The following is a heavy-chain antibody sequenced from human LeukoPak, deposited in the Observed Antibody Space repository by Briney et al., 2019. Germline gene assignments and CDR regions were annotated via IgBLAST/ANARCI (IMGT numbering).Heavy chain of an antibody. D-gene: IGHD5-24*01. CDR3: ARDADGYED. J-gene: IGHJ4*02. Sequence: GGSMRLSCAASGFTFSRAWMSWVRQAPGKGLEWVANIKEDGSEDYYADSVKGRFAISKDNAKNSLYLQMNNLRAEDTAMYYCARDADGYEDWGQGTLVIVSS. CDR1: GFTFSRAW. CDR2: IKEDGSED. V-gene: IGHV3-7*01.